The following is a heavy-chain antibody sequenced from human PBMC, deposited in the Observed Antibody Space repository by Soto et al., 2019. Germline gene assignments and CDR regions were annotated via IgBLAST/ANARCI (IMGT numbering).Heavy chain of an antibody. CDR2: IIPIFGTA. CDR3: ARDRATIFGVVIIGFYGMDV. Sequence: ASVKVSCKASGGTFSSYAISWVRQAPGQGLEWMGGIIPIFGTANYAQKFQGRVTITADKSTSTACMELSSLRSEDTAVYYCARDRATIFGVVIIGFYGMDVWGQGTTVTVSS. CDR1: GGTFSSYA. J-gene: IGHJ6*02. V-gene: IGHV1-69*06. D-gene: IGHD3-3*01.